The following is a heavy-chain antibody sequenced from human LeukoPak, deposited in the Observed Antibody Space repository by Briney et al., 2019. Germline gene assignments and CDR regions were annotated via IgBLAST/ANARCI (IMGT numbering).Heavy chain of an antibody. D-gene: IGHD1-26*01. CDR2: ISDTGST. CDR1: GGSFSGYY. V-gene: IGHV4-59*01. J-gene: IGHJ4*02. Sequence: SETLSLTCAVYGGSFSGYYWSWIRQSPGKGLDWIGYISDTGSTKYNPSLQSRVTISIDTSKTQFSLKLNSVTAADTAIYYCARVPRNLLVGANVFFDYWGQGTLVTVSS. CDR3: ARVPRNLLVGANVFFDY.